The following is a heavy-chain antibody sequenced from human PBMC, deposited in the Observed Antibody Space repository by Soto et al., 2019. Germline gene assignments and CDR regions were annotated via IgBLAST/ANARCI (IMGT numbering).Heavy chain of an antibody. CDR1: GFTFSSYA. D-gene: IGHD2-15*01. CDR3: AKLLRGYCSGGSCYSFDY. Sequence: GGSLRLSCAASGFTFSSYAMSWVRQAPGKGLEWVSAISGSGGSTYYADSVKGRFTISRDNSKNTLYLQMNSLRAEDTAVYYCAKLLRGYCSGGSCYSFDYWGQGTLVTVSS. J-gene: IGHJ4*02. CDR2: ISGSGGST. V-gene: IGHV3-23*01.